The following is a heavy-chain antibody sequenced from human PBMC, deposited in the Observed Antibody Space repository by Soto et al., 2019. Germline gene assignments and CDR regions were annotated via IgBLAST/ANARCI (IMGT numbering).Heavy chain of an antibody. J-gene: IGHJ4*02. CDR3: ARESEDLTSNLDY. CDR2: ISSTTNYI. Sequence: PGGSLRLSCAASGFTFSRDSMNWVRQAPGKGLEWVSSISSTTNYIYYADSMKGRFTVSRDNAKNAVYLDTNSLSAEDTAVYYCARESEDLTSNLDYWGQGTLVTVSS. CDR1: GFTFSRDS. V-gene: IGHV3-21*01.